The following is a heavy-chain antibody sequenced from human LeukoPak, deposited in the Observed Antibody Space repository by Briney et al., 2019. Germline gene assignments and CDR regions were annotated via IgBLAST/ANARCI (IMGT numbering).Heavy chain of an antibody. CDR1: GGSISSYY. CDR2: IYYSGST. J-gene: IGHJ4*02. CDR3: ARNHGYPFYFDY. V-gene: IGHV4-59*01. Sequence: SETLSLTCTVSGGSISSYYWSWIRQHPGKGLEWIGYIYYSGSTYYNPSLKSRVTISVDTSKSQFSLKLNSVTAADTAVYYCARNHGYPFYFDYWGQGTLVTVSS. D-gene: IGHD5-18*01.